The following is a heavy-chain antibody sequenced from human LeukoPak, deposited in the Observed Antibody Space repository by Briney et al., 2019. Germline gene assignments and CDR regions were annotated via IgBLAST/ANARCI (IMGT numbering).Heavy chain of an antibody. D-gene: IGHD1-20*01. CDR2: IRNKANSYRT. Sequence: GGSLRLSCAASGFTISDHYMDWVRQAPGKGLEWIGRIRNKANSYRTEFAASVKGRFTLSIDDSKNSLYLQMNSLRAEDTAVYYCARDYNWNEVTRNWFDPWGQGTLVTVSS. CDR1: GFTISDHY. J-gene: IGHJ5*02. V-gene: IGHV3-72*01. CDR3: ARDYNWNEVTRNWFDP.